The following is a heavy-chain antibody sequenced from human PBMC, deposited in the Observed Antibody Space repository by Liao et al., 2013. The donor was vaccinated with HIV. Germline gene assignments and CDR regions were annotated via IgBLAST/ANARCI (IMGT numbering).Heavy chain of an antibody. Sequence: QVQLHQWGAGLVRPSETLSLTCAVSGGSFSDYSWNWIRHYPGKGLEWIGEIFHSGSTNYNPSLKGRVSLSIDTSARQFSLNLNFVTAADSAVYYCAREAYYDFWSGYYGDYFYYMDVWGKGTTVTVSS. D-gene: IGHD3-3*01. CDR2: IFHSGST. CDR1: GGSFSDYS. V-gene: IGHV4-34*12. J-gene: IGHJ6*03. CDR3: AREAYYDFWSGYYGDYFYYMDV.